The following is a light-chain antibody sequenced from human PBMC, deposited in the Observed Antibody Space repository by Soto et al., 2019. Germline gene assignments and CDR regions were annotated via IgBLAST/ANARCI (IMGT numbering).Light chain of an antibody. CDR1: QSVSSN. V-gene: IGKV3-15*01. J-gene: IGKJ5*01. CDR3: QQSYSTPIT. Sequence: IMMTQSPATLSVSPGERATLSCRASQSVSSNLAWYQQKPGQAPRLLIYGASTRATGIPARFSGSGSGTEFTLTISRLEPEDFATYYCQQSYSTPITFGQGTRLEI. CDR2: GAS.